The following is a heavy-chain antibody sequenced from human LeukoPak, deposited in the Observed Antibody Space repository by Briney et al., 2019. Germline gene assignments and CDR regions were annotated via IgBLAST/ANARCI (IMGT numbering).Heavy chain of an antibody. J-gene: IGHJ4*02. D-gene: IGHD2-15*01. CDR2: IDTSGST. V-gene: IGHV4-4*09. Sequence: PSETLSLTCAVSGDSVFSYYWSWIRQPPGKGLEWIGYIDTSGSTSYNSSLKSRVTISVDTSKNHLSLNLTSVTAAVTAVYYCARRAANSWHFDYWGQGSLVTVSS. CDR1: GDSVFSYY. CDR3: ARRAANSWHFDY.